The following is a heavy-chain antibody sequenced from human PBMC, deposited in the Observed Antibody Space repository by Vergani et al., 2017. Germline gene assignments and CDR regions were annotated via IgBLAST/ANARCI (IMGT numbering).Heavy chain of an antibody. CDR2: IWYDGSNK. Sequence: VQLVESGGGVVQPGRSLRLSCAASGFRFSSYGMNWVRQAPGKGLEWVAVIWYDGSNKYYADSVKGRFTISRDNSKNTLYLQMNSLRAEDTAVYYCAKVGDDYGDYSHLDYWGQGTLVTVSS. V-gene: IGHV3-33*06. J-gene: IGHJ4*02. CDR3: AKVGDDYGDYSHLDY. D-gene: IGHD4-17*01. CDR1: GFRFSSYG.